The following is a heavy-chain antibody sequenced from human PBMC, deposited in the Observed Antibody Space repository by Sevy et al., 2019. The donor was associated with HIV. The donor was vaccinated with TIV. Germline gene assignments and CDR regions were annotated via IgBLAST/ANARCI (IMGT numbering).Heavy chain of an antibody. D-gene: IGHD2-15*01. J-gene: IGHJ4*02. Sequence: ASVKVSCKASGYTFTSYYMHWVRQAPGQGLEWMGIINPSGGSTSYAQKFQGRVTMTRDTSTSTVYMELSSLRSEDTAVYYCARDFSRRSHCSGGSCYAGGGYWGQGTLVTVSS. V-gene: IGHV1-46*01. CDR1: GYTFTSYY. CDR2: INPSGGST. CDR3: ARDFSRRSHCSGGSCYAGGGY.